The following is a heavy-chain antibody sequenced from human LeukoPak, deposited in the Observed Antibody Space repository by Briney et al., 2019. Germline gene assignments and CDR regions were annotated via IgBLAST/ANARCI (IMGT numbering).Heavy chain of an antibody. V-gene: IGHV3-11*04. J-gene: IGHJ6*02. Sequence: GGSLRLSCAASGFTFSAYYMTWIRQAPGKGLEWVSYISSSIITKYYADSVKGRFTISRDNAKNSLYLQMNSLRAEDTAVYYCAREESSGWSDYYYYYYGMDVWGQGTTVTVSS. CDR1: GFTFSAYY. CDR3: AREESSGWSDYYYYYYGMDV. CDR2: ISSSIITK. D-gene: IGHD6-19*01.